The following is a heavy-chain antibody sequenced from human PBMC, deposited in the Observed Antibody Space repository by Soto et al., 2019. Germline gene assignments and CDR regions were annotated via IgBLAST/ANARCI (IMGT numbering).Heavy chain of an antibody. CDR1: GGSISSSYY. J-gene: IGHJ4*02. Sequence: SETLSLTCAVSGGSISSSYYWSWIRQPPGKGLEWIGYIYYSGSTNYNPSLKSRVTISVDTSKNQFSLKLSSVTAADTAVYYCARAPIEWGQGTLVTVSS. D-gene: IGHD1-26*01. CDR2: IYYSGST. CDR3: ARAPIE. V-gene: IGHV4-59*12.